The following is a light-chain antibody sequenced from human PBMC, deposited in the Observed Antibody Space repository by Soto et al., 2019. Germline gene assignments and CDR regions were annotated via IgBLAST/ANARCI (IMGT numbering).Light chain of an antibody. J-gene: IGKJ1*01. Sequence: EIVLTQSPATLSLSPVERATLTCMASQSVSNFLAWYQHKPGQAPRLLIYDASIRATGVPARFSGSGSGTDFSLTISSLEPEDFAIYYCQQRSIWPPWTFGQGTKVDIK. CDR1: QSVSNF. CDR2: DAS. CDR3: QQRSIWPPWT. V-gene: IGKV3-11*01.